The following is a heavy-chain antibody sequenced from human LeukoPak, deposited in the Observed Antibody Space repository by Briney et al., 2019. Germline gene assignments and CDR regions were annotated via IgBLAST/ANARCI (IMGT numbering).Heavy chain of an antibody. Sequence: GGSLRLSCAASGFTFSSYAMHWVHQAPGKGLEWVAVISYDGSNKYYADSVKGRFTISRDNSKNTLYLQMNSLRAEDTAVYYCARDLTPYYDSSGYFGYWGQGTLVTVSS. V-gene: IGHV3-30-3*01. CDR1: GFTFSSYA. CDR3: ARDLTPYYDSSGYFGY. J-gene: IGHJ4*02. D-gene: IGHD3-22*01. CDR2: ISYDGSNK.